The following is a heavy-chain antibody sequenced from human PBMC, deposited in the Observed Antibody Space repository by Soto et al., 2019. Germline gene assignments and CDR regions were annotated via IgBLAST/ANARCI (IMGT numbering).Heavy chain of an antibody. J-gene: IGHJ5*02. CDR2: INPSGGST. D-gene: IGHD2-21*02. CDR1: GYILSGYY. CDR3: ASSYCGGDCPNNSFDT. Sequence: QVKLVQSGAEVKKPGSSVKVSCKASGYILSGYYMHWVRQAPGQGLEWLGIINPSGGSTTYAQKFQGRVTMTRDTSTSTVYMELSSLRSDDTAMYYCASSYCGGDCPNNSFDTWGQGTLVTVSS. V-gene: IGHV1-46*01.